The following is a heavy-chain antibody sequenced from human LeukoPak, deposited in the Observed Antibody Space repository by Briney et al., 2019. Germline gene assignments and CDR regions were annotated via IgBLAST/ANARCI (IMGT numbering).Heavy chain of an antibody. CDR3: ARDIKYNWNYVDY. CDR2: TSYDGTNK. V-gene: IGHV3-30*03. J-gene: IGHJ4*02. CDR1: GFTFSSYG. Sequence: GGSLRLSCAASGFTFSSYGMHWVRQAPGKGLEWVAVTSYDGTNKYYADSVKGRFTIFRDNSKSTLYLQVNSLRAEDTAVYYCARDIKYNWNYVDYWGQGTLVTVSS. D-gene: IGHD1-20*01.